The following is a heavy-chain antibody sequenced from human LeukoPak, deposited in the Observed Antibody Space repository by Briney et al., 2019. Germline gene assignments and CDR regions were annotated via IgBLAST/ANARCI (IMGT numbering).Heavy chain of an antibody. CDR3: ARRRYGGFLVVRFHAFDI. D-gene: IGHD3-16*02. V-gene: IGHV4-39*01. Sequence: PSEPLSLTCTVSGGSISSSSYYWGWIRQPPGKGLEWIGNIYYTGTTYYNPSLQSRVTISVDTSNNQFSLNLSSVTAADTAVYYCARRRYGGFLVVRFHAFDIWGQRTIVTVSS. CDR1: GGSISSSSYY. J-gene: IGHJ3*02. CDR2: IYYTGTT.